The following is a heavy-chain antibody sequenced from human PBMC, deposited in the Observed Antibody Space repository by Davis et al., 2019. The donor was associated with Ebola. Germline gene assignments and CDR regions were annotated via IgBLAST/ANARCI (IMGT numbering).Heavy chain of an antibody. Sequence: AASVKVSCKASGYTFKNYAISWVRQAPGQGLEWMGCISAYNGNTNYAQILQGRVTMTTDTSTSTAYMELRSLRSDDTAVYFCARTSIVGTTTTASDIWGQGTKVTVSS. J-gene: IGHJ3*02. V-gene: IGHV1-18*01. CDR2: ISAYNGNT. CDR3: ARTSIVGTTTTASDI. D-gene: IGHD1-26*01. CDR1: GYTFKNYA.